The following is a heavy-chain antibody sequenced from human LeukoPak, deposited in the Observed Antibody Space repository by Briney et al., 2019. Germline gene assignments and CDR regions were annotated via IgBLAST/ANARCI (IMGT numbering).Heavy chain of an antibody. CDR2: ISYDGGNK. V-gene: IGHV3-30*18. D-gene: IGHD6-6*01. CDR3: AKVGRYSSSSTWEYYYYGMDV. Sequence: PGGSLRLSCAASGFTFSSYGMHWVRQAPGKGLEWVAVISYDGGNKYYADSVKGRFTISRDNSKNTLYLQMNSLRAEDTAVYYCAKVGRYSSSSTWEYYYYGMDVWGKGTTVTVSS. CDR1: GFTFSSYG. J-gene: IGHJ6*04.